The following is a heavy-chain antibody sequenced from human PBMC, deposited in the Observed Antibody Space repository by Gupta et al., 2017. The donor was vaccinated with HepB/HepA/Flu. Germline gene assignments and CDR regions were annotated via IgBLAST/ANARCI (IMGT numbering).Heavy chain of an antibody. CDR2: INSDGSST. D-gene: IGHD1-20*01. CDR3: ARPITGTPYAFDI. V-gene: IGHV3-74*01. Sequence: EVQLVESGGGLVQPGGSLRLSCAASGFTFSSYWMHWVRQAPGKGLVWVSRINSDGSSTSYADSVKGRFTISRDNAKNTLYLQMNSPRTEDTAVYYCARPITGTPYAFDIWGQGTMVTVSS. J-gene: IGHJ3*02. CDR1: GFTFSSYW.